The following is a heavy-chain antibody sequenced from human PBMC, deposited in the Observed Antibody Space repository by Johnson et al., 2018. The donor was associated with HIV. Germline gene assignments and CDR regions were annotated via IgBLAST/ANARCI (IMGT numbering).Heavy chain of an antibody. CDR1: GFTFSDYA. D-gene: IGHD6-19*01. J-gene: IGHJ3*02. V-gene: IGHV3-30*04. Sequence: QVQLVESGGGVVQPGRSLRLSCVASGFTFSDYALHWVRQTPGKRLEWVAVITYDGRNKYYADSVKGRFIIFRANSKNLTNLQMNGLSDEDTADYYCVRDQGSGWPTNAFDIWGRGTRVTVSS. CDR3: VRDQGSGWPTNAFDI. CDR2: ITYDGRNK.